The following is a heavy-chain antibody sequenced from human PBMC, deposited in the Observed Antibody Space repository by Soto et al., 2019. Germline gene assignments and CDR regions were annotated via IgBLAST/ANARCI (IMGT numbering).Heavy chain of an antibody. J-gene: IGHJ4*02. Sequence: SETLSLTCTVSGGSISSGGCYWSWIRQHPGKGLEWIGYIYYSGSTYYNPSLKSRVTISVDTSKNQFSLKLSSVTAADTAVYYCASSRRIVPAAIVNWGQGTLVTVSS. D-gene: IGHD2-2*01. CDR1: GGSISSGGCY. CDR2: IYYSGST. V-gene: IGHV4-31*03. CDR3: ASSRRIVPAAIVN.